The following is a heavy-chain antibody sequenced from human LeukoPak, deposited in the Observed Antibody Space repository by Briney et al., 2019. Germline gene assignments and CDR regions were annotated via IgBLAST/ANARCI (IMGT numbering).Heavy chain of an antibody. D-gene: IGHD2-15*01. Sequence: SETLSLTCTVSGGSSSSYYWTWIRQPAGKGLEWIGRIHTRWRTKYNPSLNSRVTMSLDTSNNQFSLELSSVTAADTAVYYCARGAPYSGGNYYFDYWGQGTQVTVSS. CDR2: IHTRWRT. J-gene: IGHJ4*02. V-gene: IGHV4-4*07. CDR1: GGSSSSYY. CDR3: ARGAPYSGGNYYFDY.